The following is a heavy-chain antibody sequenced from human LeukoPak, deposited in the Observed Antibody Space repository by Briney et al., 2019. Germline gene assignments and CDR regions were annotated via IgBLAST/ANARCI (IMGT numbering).Heavy chain of an antibody. CDR1: GFTFSSYA. CDR2: ISFDGSNK. CDR3: ARGSYHYDSSFDY. Sequence: GGSLRLSCAASGFTFSSYAMHWVRQAPGKGLEWVAVISFDGSNKHYADSVKGRFTISRDSSKNTLYLEMNSLRAEDTAVYYCARGSYHYDSSFDYWGQGTLVTVSS. V-gene: IGHV3-30-3*01. J-gene: IGHJ4*02. D-gene: IGHD3-22*01.